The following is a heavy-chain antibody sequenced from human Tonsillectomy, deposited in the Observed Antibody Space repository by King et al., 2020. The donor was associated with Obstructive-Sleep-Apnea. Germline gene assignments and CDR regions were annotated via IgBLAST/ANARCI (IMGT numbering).Heavy chain of an antibody. D-gene: IGHD3-22*01. Sequence: QLQESGPGLVKPSETLSLTCTVSGGSISSYYWSWIRQPPGKGLEWIGYIYYSGSTNYNPSLKRRVTISVNTSKNQFSLKLSSVTAADTAVYYCARHVPYYYDSSPPGAFDLWGQGTMVTVSS. CDR2: IYYSGST. CDR1: GGSISSYY. CDR3: ARHVPYYYDSSPPGAFDL. V-gene: IGHV4-59*08. J-gene: IGHJ3*01.